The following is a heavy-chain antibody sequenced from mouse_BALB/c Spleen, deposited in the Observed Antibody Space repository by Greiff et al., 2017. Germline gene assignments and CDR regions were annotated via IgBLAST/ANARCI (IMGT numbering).Heavy chain of an antibody. D-gene: IGHD3-1*01. CDR1: GFAFSSYD. CDR3: ARRLGLRAMDY. V-gene: IGHV5-12-1*01. CDR2: ISSGGGST. Sequence: VKLVESGGGLVKPGGSLKLSCAASGFAFSSYDMYWVRQTPEKRLEWVAYISSGGGSTYYPDTVKGRFTISRDNAKSTLYLQMSSLRSEDTAMYYCARRLGLRAMDYWGQGTSVTVAS. J-gene: IGHJ4*01.